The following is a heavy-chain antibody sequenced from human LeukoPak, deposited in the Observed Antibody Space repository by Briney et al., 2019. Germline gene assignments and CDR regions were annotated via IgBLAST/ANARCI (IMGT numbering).Heavy chain of an antibody. V-gene: IGHV4-4*07. CDR2: IYTSGST. J-gene: IGHJ4*02. CDR3: AREGYYDSSGDYPEN. CDR1: GGSTSSYY. D-gene: IGHD3-22*01. Sequence: PSETLSLTCTVSGGSTSSYYWSWLRQPAGKGLQWIGRIYTSGSTNCNPSLKSRVSMSVDTSKNQFSLKLSSVTAADTAVYYCAREGYYDSSGDYPENWGQGTLVTVSS.